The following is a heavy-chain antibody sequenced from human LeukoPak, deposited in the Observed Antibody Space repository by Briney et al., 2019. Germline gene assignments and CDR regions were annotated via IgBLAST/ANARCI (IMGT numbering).Heavy chain of an antibody. Sequence: ASVKVSCKAFGGSFSSEAISWVRQAPGQGLEWMGRINPNSGGTNYAQKFQGRVTMTRDTSISTVYMELSRLRSDDTAVYYCARDPPNDFGYFDYWGQGTLVTVSS. CDR3: ARDPPNDFGYFDY. D-gene: IGHD4/OR15-4a*01. V-gene: IGHV1-2*06. J-gene: IGHJ4*02. CDR2: INPNSGGT. CDR1: GGSFSSEA.